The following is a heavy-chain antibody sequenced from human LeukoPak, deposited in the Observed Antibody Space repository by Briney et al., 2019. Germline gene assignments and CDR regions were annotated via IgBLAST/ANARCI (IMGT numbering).Heavy chain of an antibody. Sequence: GGSLRLSCEASGFTPSRSWMSWVRQAPGKGLEWVANIKQDGSEKYYVDSVKGRFTISRDNAKNSLYLQMNRLRADDTAVYYCAAALMTHWISFDYWGQGTLVTVSA. CDR3: AAALMTHWISFDY. V-gene: IGHV3-7*01. J-gene: IGHJ4*02. CDR2: IKQDGSEK. CDR1: GFTPSRSW. D-gene: IGHD2-2*03.